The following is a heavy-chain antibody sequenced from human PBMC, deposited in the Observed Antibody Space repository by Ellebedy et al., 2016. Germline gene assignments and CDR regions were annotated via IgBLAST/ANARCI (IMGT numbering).Heavy chain of an antibody. CDR1: GFTFSRFN. J-gene: IGHJ4*02. D-gene: IGHD4/OR15-4a*01. Sequence: GESLKISCAASGFTFSRFNMNWVRQAPGKGLEWVSSITSGSNHIYYADSIKGRFTVSRDDAENSLSLLMSSLRPEDTAVYYCAGSMVAHIDVWGQGTLVTVSS. CDR3: AGSMVAHIDV. V-gene: IGHV3-21*01. CDR2: ITSGSNHI.